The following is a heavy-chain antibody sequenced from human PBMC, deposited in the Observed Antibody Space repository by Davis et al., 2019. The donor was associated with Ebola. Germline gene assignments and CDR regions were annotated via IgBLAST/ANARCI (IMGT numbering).Heavy chain of an antibody. J-gene: IGHJ4*02. CDR3: SRFGAGAY. V-gene: IGHV4-38-2*02. CDR1: GYSISRGYY. Sequence: PSETLSLTCIVSGYSISRGYYWGWFPQPPGKGLEWIGFLSGSGRTSYNPSLKSRVTISAYKSKRQFSLNLSSVTAADTAMYFCSRFGAGAYWGQGTLFTVSS. D-gene: IGHD4/OR15-4a*01. CDR2: LSGSGRT.